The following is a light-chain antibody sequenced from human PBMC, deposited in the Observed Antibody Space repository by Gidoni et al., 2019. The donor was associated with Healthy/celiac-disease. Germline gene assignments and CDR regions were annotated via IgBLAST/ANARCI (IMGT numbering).Light chain of an antibody. V-gene: IGKV1-5*03. CDR2: KAS. J-gene: IGKJ3*01. CDR3: QHYNSYFT. Sequence: DLPMTQSPSTRPASVGDRVTIPCRASRSISSGLAWYQQKPGKAPKLLIYKASSSESAVPSRFSGSGSGTDFTLTISSLQPYDLSTYYCQHYNSYFTFGPGTKLEIK. CDR1: RSISSG.